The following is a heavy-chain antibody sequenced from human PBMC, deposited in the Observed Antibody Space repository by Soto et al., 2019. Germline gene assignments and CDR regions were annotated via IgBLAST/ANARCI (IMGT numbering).Heavy chain of an antibody. J-gene: IGHJ2*01. V-gene: IGHV4-39*01. CDR1: GGSISSSSYY. CDR2: IYYSGNT. Sequence: QLQLQESGPGLVKPSETLSLTCTVSGGSISSSSYYWGWIRQPPGKGLEWIGTIYYSGNTYYNPSLKSRVTISVDTSKDQFSLKLSSVTAADTAVYYCAKMTPDWYFDLWGRGTLVTVSS. CDR3: AKMTPDWYFDL.